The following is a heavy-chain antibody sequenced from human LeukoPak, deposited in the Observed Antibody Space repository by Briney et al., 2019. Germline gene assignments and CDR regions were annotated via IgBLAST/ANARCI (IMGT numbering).Heavy chain of an antibody. CDR2: ISGSGGST. D-gene: IGHD3-22*01. Sequence: PGGSLRFSCAASGFTFSSYAMSWVRQAPGKGLEWVSAISGSGGSTYYADSVKGRFTISRDNSKNTLYLQMNSLRAEDTAVYYCAKVGGYYLGVFDYWGQGTLVTVSS. V-gene: IGHV3-23*01. CDR3: AKVGGYYLGVFDY. CDR1: GFTFSSYA. J-gene: IGHJ4*02.